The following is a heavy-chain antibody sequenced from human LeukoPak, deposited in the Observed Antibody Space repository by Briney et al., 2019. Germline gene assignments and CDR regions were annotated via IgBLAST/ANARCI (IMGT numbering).Heavy chain of an antibody. CDR1: GYSFSRYG. Sequence: ASVKVSCKASGYSFSRYGISWVRQAPGQGLEWMGWISTYNGNTNYAQKFQGRVTMTTDTSTNTAYMELRSLRSDDTAVYYCARDLDYYDSSGSGLFDPWGQGTLVTVSS. J-gene: IGHJ5*02. D-gene: IGHD3-22*01. V-gene: IGHV1-18*01. CDR2: ISTYNGNT. CDR3: ARDLDYYDSSGSGLFDP.